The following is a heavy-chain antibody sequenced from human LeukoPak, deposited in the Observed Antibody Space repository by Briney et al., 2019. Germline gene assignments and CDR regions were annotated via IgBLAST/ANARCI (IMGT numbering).Heavy chain of an antibody. V-gene: IGHV1-69*05. CDR2: IIPIFGTA. D-gene: IGHD1-26*01. CDR3: ARGSEKQWELRLSATSWDALDI. CDR1: GGTFSSYA. J-gene: IGHJ3*02. Sequence: SVKVSCKASGGTFSSYAISWVRQAPGQGLEWMGGIIPIFGTANYAQKFQGRVTITTDESTSTAYMELSSLRSEDTAVYYCARGSEKQWELRLSATSWDALDIWGQGTMVTVSS.